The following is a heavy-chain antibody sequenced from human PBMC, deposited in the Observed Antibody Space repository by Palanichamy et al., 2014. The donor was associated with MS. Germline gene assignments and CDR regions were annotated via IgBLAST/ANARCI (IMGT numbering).Heavy chain of an antibody. D-gene: IGHD2-8*02. CDR1: GFTFSDSA. V-gene: IGHV3-73*02. J-gene: IGHJ5*01. Sequence: EVQLVESGGGLVQPGGSLKLSCAASGFTFSDSAMHWVRQASGKGLEWIGRIRNKANSYATAYGASVKGRFTISRDDSKNTAFVQMSSLKTEDTAMYYCTTGPNWFDSWGQGTLVTVSS. CDR2: IRNKANSYAT. CDR3: TTGPNWFDS.